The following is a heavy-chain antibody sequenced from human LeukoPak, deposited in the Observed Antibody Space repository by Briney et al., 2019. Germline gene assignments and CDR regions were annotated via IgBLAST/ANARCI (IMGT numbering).Heavy chain of an antibody. V-gene: IGHV4-61*08. CDR1: GGSVSSDGYY. D-gene: IGHD6-19*01. CDR3: ARSSGWSPFDH. Sequence: SETLSLTCTVSGGSVSSDGYYWSWIRQPPGKGLEWIGYISFSGNTNYNPSLKSRVTIILDTSKNQFSLKLSSVTAADTAVYYCARSSGWSPFDHWGQETLVTVSS. J-gene: IGHJ4*02. CDR2: ISFSGNT.